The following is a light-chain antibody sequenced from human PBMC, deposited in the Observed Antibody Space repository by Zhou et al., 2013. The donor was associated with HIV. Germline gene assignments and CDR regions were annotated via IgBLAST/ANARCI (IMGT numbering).Light chain of an antibody. CDR2: EVN. V-gene: IGLV2-14*02. J-gene: IGLJ3*02. CDR1: SSDVGSYNL. Sequence: PGQSISISCTGNSSDVGSYNLVSWYQQYPGKAPKFMIYEVNKRPSGVSNRFSGSKSGNTASLTISGLQAEDEADYYCSSYTSSTTWVFGGGTKLTVL. CDR3: SSYTSSTTWV.